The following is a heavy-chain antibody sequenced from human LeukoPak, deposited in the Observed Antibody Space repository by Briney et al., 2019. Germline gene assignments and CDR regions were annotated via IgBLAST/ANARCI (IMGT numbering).Heavy chain of an antibody. CDR1: GFTFDDYG. J-gene: IGHJ6*03. D-gene: IGHD3-3*01. CDR3: AKDSDFWSGYWGLYYYYMDV. CDR2: INWNGGST. Sequence: GGSLRLSCAASGFTFDDYGMSWVRQAPGKGLEWVSGINWNGGSTVYADSVKGRFTISRDNSKKTLYLQMNRLRAEDTAVYYCAKDSDFWSGYWGLYYYYMDVWGKGTTVTVSS. V-gene: IGHV3-20*04.